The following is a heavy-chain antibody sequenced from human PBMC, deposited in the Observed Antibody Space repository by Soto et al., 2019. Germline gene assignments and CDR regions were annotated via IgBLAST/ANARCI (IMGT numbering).Heavy chain of an antibody. CDR1: GFTFSSVG. Sequence: PGGSLRLSCAASGFTFSSVGMHWVRQAPGKGLEWVAVISYDGSNKYYADSVKGRFTISRDNSKNTLYLQMNSLRAEDTAVYYCAAVSSGYYSEETKLDYWGQGTLVTVSS. CDR2: ISYDGSNK. V-gene: IGHV3-30*03. D-gene: IGHD3-22*01. CDR3: AAVSSGYYSEETKLDY. J-gene: IGHJ4*02.